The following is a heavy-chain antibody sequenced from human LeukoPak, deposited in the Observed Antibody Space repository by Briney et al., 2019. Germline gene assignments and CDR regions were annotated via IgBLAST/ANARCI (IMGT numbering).Heavy chain of an antibody. J-gene: IGHJ4*02. D-gene: IGHD2-15*01. Sequence: GGSLRLSCAASGFTLSNHAMSWVRQAPGKGLEWVSGINWDGENTAYADSVKGRFTISRDNAENALYLQMDSLRAEDTALYYCARDLSATWYSLAYWGRGTLVTVSA. V-gene: IGHV3-20*04. CDR3: ARDLSATWYSLAY. CDR1: GFTLSNHA. CDR2: INWDGENT.